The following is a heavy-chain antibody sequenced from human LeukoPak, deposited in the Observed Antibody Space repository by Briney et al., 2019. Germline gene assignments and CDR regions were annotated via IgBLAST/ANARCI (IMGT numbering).Heavy chain of an antibody. CDR3: ATHKEDYYDSSGYS. J-gene: IGHJ5*02. Sequence: GGSLRLSCAASGFTFSSYAMSWVRQAPGKGLEWVSGISGGGASTHYADSVKGRFTISRDNSKNTLYLQMNSLRAEDTAVYYCATHKEDYYDSSGYSWGQGTLVTVSS. CDR2: ISGGGAST. D-gene: IGHD3-22*01. CDR1: GFTFSSYA. V-gene: IGHV3-23*01.